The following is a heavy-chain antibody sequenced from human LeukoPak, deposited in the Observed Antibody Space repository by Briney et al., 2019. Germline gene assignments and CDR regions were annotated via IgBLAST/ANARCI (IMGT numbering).Heavy chain of an antibody. CDR2: ISYDGSEK. J-gene: IGHJ5*02. CDR3: ARVSDYYDSSGPNWFDP. CDR1: GFTFSSYA. Sequence: PGGSLRLSCAASGFTFSSYAMHWVRQTPGKGLEWVTVISYDGSEKYYADSVKGRFTISRDNAKNSLYLQMNSLRAENTAVYYCARVSDYYDSSGPNWFDPWGQGTLVTVSS. D-gene: IGHD3-22*01. V-gene: IGHV3-30-3*01.